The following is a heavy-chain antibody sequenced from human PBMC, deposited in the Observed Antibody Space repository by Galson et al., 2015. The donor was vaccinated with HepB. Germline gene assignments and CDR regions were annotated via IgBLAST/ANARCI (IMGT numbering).Heavy chain of an antibody. D-gene: IGHD6-19*01. J-gene: IGHJ6*02. CDR2: INAGNGNT. V-gene: IGHV1-3*01. CDR3: ARGSSGTDYYYYGMDV. Sequence: SVKVSCKASGYTFTSYAMHWVRQAPGQRLEWMGWINAGNGNTKYSQKFQGRVTITRDTSASTAYMELSSLRSEDTAVYYCARGSSGTDYYYYGMDVWGQGTTVTVSS. CDR1: GYTFTSYA.